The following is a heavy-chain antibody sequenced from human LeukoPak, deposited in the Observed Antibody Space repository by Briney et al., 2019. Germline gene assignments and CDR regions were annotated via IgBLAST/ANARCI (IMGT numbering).Heavy chain of an antibody. CDR3: ARHAGGYTHFDS. CDR2: IHYRGST. J-gene: IGHJ4*02. Sequence: SETLSLTCTVSGGSISSYYWSWIRQPPGKGLEWIGYIHYRGSTNYNPSLKSRVTISVDTSKNQFSLKLSSATAADTAVYYCARHAGGYTHFDSWGQGALVTVSS. D-gene: IGHD3-10*01. CDR1: GGSISSYY. V-gene: IGHV4-59*08.